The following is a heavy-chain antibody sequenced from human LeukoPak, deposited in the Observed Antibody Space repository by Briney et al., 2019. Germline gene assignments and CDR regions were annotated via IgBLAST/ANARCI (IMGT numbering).Heavy chain of an antibody. Sequence: PSETLSLTCTVSGGSISSNNYYWGWIRQPPGKGLEWIGSIYYSGSPYHNPSLKSRVTISVDASKNQFSLRLRSVTAADTAVYYCATWRTAKTGFDYWGQGTLVTVSS. J-gene: IGHJ4*02. V-gene: IGHV4-39*01. CDR1: GGSISSNNYY. CDR2: IYYSGSP. D-gene: IGHD1-1*01. CDR3: ATWRTAKTGFDY.